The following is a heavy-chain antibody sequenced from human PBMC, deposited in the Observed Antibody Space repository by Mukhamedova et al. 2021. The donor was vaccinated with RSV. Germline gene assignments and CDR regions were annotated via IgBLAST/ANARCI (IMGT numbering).Heavy chain of an antibody. V-gene: IGHV3-48*03. J-gene: IGHJ4*02. CDR3: AITGTSTLDY. CDR2: ISSRGSTI. Sequence: GKGLEWVSYISSRGSTIYYADSVKGRFTISRDNAKCSLYLQMNSLRAEDTAVYFCAITGTSTLDYCGQGTLVTVPS. D-gene: IGHD5/OR15-5a*01.